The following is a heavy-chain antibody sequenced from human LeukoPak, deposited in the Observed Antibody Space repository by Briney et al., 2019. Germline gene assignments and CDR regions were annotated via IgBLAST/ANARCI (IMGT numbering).Heavy chain of an antibody. CDR2: VKSKTDGGTT. J-gene: IGHJ4*02. Sequence: TPGGSLRLSCAASGFIFTNTWMSWVRQAPGKGLEWVGRVKSKTDGGTTDYTAPVEGRFTISRDDSQNTVYLQMNSLKTEDAAVYYCARFPDYWGQGSLVTVSS. D-gene: IGHD3-10*01. V-gene: IGHV3-15*01. CDR3: ARFPDY. CDR1: GFIFTNTW.